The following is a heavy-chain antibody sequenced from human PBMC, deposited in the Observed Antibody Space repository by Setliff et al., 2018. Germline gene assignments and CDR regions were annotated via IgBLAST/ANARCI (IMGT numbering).Heavy chain of an antibody. Sequence: PGESLKISCAASGFSFSNYAMRWVRQAPGRGLEWVAFTQFDGNDRYFADSVKGRFTISRDNSKYTLYLQMNSLRVEDSGRYYCAKEKRHRSTWPHGGAFDIWGQGTMVTVSS. CDR3: AKEKRHRSTWPHGGAFDI. V-gene: IGHV3-30*02. J-gene: IGHJ3*02. CDR2: TQFDGNDR. CDR1: GFSFSNYA. D-gene: IGHD1-1*01.